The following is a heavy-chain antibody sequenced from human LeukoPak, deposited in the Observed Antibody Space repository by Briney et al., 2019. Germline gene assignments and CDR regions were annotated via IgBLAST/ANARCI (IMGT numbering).Heavy chain of an antibody. CDR3: AKGRGATVVTHAFDI. J-gene: IGHJ3*02. V-gene: IGHV1-69*13. Sequence: GASVKVSCKASGGTFSSYAISWVRQAPGQGLEWMGGIIPIFGTANYAQKFQGRVTITADESTSTAYMELSSLRSEDTAVYYCAKGRGATVVTHAFDIWGQGTMVTVSS. CDR1: GGTFSSYA. D-gene: IGHD4-23*01. CDR2: IIPIFGTA.